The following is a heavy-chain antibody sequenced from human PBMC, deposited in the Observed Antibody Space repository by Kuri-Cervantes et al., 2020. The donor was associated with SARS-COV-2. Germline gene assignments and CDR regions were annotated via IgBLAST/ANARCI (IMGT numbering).Heavy chain of an antibody. V-gene: IGHV4-39*07. J-gene: IGHJ6*03. CDR1: GGSISSSSYY. Sequence: GSLRLSCTVSGGSISSSSYYWGWIRQPPGKGLEWIGSICYSGSTYYNPSLKSRVTISVDTSTNQISLRLTSVTAADTAVYYCARGVTNVYTSSWHNYYYMDVWGKGTTVTVSS. D-gene: IGHD6-19*01. CDR3: ARGVTNVYTSSWHNYYYMDV. CDR2: ICYSGST.